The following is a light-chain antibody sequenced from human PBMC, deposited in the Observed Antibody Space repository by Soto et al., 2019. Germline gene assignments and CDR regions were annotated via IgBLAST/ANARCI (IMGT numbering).Light chain of an antibody. J-gene: IGKJ2*01. CDR2: WAS. Sequence: DIVMTQSPDSLAVSLGERATINCKSSQSVLYSSNNKNYLTWYQQKPGQPPKLLIYWASTRESGVPDRFSGSGSGTDFTLTSSILQAEDVAVYYCQQYYSTPMYTFGQGTKLESK. CDR1: QSVLYSSNNKNY. CDR3: QQYYSTPMYT. V-gene: IGKV4-1*01.